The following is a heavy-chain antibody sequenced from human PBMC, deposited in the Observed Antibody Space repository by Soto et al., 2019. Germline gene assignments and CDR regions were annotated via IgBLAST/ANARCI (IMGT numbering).Heavy chain of an antibody. CDR1: GFTFSSYS. Sequence: PGGSLRLSCAASGFTFSSYSMNWVRQAPGKGLEWVSYISSSSSSTIYYADSVKGRFTISRDNAKNSLYLQMNSLRDEDTAVYYCAREGYERGLNWFDPWGQGTLVTVSS. V-gene: IGHV3-48*02. CDR3: AREGYERGLNWFDP. D-gene: IGHD2-2*01. J-gene: IGHJ5*02. CDR2: ISSSSSSTI.